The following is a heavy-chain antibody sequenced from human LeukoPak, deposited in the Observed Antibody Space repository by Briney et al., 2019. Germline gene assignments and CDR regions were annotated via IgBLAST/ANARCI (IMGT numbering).Heavy chain of an antibody. CDR1: GFTFSNYA. CDR3: ARGTLEHCSGASCYPLDS. D-gene: IGHD2-15*01. J-gene: IGHJ5*01. Sequence: GGSLSLSCAASGFTFSNYAMSWVRQTPGKGLECVSVVTGSGGDTYYTGSVNGRFTISRDNSKNTLYLQMNSLRAEDTAVYYCARGTLEHCSGASCYPLDSWGQGTLVTVSS. CDR2: VTGSGGDT. V-gene: IGHV3-23*01.